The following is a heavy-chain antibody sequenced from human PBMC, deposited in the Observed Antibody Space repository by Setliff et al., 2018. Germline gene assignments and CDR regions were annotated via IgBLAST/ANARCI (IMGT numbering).Heavy chain of an antibody. Sequence: LPETLSLTCAVFGGSFSGYYWSWIRQPPGKGLEWIGEINHSGSTNYNPSIKSRVTISVDTSKNQFSLKLSSVTAADTAVYYCARGGLNEGWGSYRFEGYYYYGMDVWGQGTTVTVSS. CDR3: ARGGLNEGWGSYRFEGYYYYGMDV. V-gene: IGHV4-34*01. J-gene: IGHJ6*02. CDR1: GGSFSGYY. CDR2: INHSGST. D-gene: IGHD3-16*02.